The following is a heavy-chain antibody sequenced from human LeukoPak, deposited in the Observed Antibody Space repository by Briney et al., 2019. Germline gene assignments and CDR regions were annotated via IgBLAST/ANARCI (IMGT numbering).Heavy chain of an antibody. Sequence: PSETLSLTCTVSGGTISSYYWNWIRQPPGKGLEWIGYIHYSGSAKYNPSLKSRVTISVDTSKNQFSLKLSSVTAADTAVYYCARWYSSGWAFDYWGQGTLVTVSS. CDR2: IHYSGSA. CDR1: GGTISSYY. J-gene: IGHJ4*02. CDR3: ARWYSSGWAFDY. V-gene: IGHV4-59*08. D-gene: IGHD6-19*01.